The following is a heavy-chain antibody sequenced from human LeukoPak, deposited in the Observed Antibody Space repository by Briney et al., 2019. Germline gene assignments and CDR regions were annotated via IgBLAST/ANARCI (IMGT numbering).Heavy chain of an antibody. J-gene: IGHJ6*03. CDR2: ISCRSSTL. CDR1: GVTFSSYS. D-gene: IGHD2-15*01. V-gene: IGHV3-48*01. CDR3: ARDCSGGSCYSSSFDYYYYYSMDV. Sequence: GGSLSLSCAACGVTFSSYSMNWVRQAPGEGLEWVSYISCRSSTLYYADSVKGRLTISRDKAKNSLYLQMNSLRAEDTAVYYCARDCSGGSCYSSSFDYYYYYSMDVWGKGTTVTVSS.